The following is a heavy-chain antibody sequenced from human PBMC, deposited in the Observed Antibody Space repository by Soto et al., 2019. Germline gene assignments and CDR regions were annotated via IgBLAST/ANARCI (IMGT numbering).Heavy chain of an antibody. D-gene: IGHD1-26*01. CDR3: VTGDSGTYGVYFDY. J-gene: IGHJ4*02. CDR2: ISNNDFNT. V-gene: IGHV3-30*03. Sequence: QVQLVESGGGVVQPGRSLRLSCAASGFTFTGNGMHWVRQAPGKGLEWVAVISNNDFNTYYVDSVKGRFTISRDNSKKTLYLQVNSLRPEDTAVYYCVTGDSGTYGVYFDYWGQGTLVTVSS. CDR1: GFTFTGNG.